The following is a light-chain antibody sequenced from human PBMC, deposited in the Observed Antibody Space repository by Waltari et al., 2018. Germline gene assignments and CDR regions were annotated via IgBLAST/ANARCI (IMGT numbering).Light chain of an antibody. CDR1: RGSIASKS. CDR2: EDN. Sequence: NFMLTQPHSVSESPGKTLTISCTRSRGSIASKSVTLYQQRPGRAPITVIYEDNERPSGVPDRFSGSIDSSSNSASLTISGLKTEDEADYYCQSYNSSNVIFGGGTKLTVL. V-gene: IGLV6-57*04. J-gene: IGLJ2*01. CDR3: QSYNSSNVI.